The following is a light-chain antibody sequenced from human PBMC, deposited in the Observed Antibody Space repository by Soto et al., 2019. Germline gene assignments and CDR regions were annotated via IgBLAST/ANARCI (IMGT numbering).Light chain of an antibody. J-gene: IGKJ4*01. CDR2: GTS. Sequence: EIVMTQSPATLSLSPGERATLSCRASQSVNSNLAWYQQKAGQAPRLLIYGTSTRATGIPARFSGSGSGTYFTLTISSLESEDFAIYYCQQRDNWPLTFGGGTKVDIK. CDR3: QQRDNWPLT. CDR1: QSVNSN. V-gene: IGKV3-15*01.